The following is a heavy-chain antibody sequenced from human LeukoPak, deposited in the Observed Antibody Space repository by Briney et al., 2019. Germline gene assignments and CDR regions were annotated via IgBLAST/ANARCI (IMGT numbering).Heavy chain of an antibody. D-gene: IGHD3-22*01. Sequence: PGGSLRLSCAVSGFTFSSYAMSWVRQAXXXXXEWVSAISGSGGSTYYTDSVKGRFTISRDNSKNTLYLQMNSLRAEDTAVYYCAKMGSSGYYPTPSDYWGQGTLVTVSS. CDR2: ISGSGGST. V-gene: IGHV3-23*01. CDR1: GFTFSSYA. J-gene: IGHJ4*02. CDR3: AKMGSSGYYPTPSDY.